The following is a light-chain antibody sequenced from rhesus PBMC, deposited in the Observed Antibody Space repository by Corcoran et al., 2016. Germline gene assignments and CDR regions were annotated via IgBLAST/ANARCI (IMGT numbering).Light chain of an antibody. CDR2: LAS. CDR3: QQYDVVPLT. Sequence: DIKMTQFPSSLSASVGDKVTITFHASQGISSWLAWYQQRPGKAPRPLIYLASSVQSGDPSRFSGRGSWTTYTLTINGLQPEDFAAYYCQQYDVVPLTFGGGTKVEIK. J-gene: IGKJ4*01. V-gene: IGKV1-19*01. CDR1: QGISSW.